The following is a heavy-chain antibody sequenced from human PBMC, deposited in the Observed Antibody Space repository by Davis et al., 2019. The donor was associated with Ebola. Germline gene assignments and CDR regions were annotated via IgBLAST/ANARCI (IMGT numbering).Heavy chain of an antibody. J-gene: IGHJ6*02. V-gene: IGHV1-3*01. CDR3: ATVDILLVPAAMPFYYYGMDV. D-gene: IGHD2-2*01. Sequence: AASVKVSCKASGYTFISYVMHWVRQAPGQRLEWMGWINAGNGNTKYSQKFQGRVTITRDTSASTAYMELGSLRSEDTAVYYCATVDILLVPAAMPFYYYGMDVWGQGTTVTVSS. CDR1: GYTFISYV. CDR2: INAGNGNT.